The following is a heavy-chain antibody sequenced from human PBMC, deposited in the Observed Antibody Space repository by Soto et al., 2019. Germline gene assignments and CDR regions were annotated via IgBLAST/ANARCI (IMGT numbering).Heavy chain of an antibody. Sequence: GASVKVSCKASGYTFTSYYMHWVRQAPGQGLEWMGIINPSGGSTSYAQKFQGRVTRTRDTSTSTVYMELSSLRSEDTAVYYCARAQTGTRFDYWGQETLVTVSS. J-gene: IGHJ4*02. CDR3: ARAQTGTRFDY. CDR1: GYTFTSYY. CDR2: INPSGGST. D-gene: IGHD1-7*01. V-gene: IGHV1-46*03.